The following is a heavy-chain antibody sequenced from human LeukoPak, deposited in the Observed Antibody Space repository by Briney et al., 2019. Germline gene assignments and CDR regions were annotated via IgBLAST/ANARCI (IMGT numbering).Heavy chain of an antibody. J-gene: IGHJ4*02. D-gene: IGHD4/OR15-4a*01. CDR3: ARDRQYGVDY. CDR2: INSDGSST. CDR1: GFTFSSYG. Sequence: GGSLRLSCAASGFTFSSYGMHWVRQAPGKGLVWVSHINSDGSSTTYADSVKGRFTISRDNAKNTLYLQMNSLRAEDTAVYFCARDRQYGVDYWGQGTLVTVSS. V-gene: IGHV3-74*01.